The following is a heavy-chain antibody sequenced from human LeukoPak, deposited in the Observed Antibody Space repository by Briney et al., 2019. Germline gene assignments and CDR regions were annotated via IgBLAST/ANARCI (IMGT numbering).Heavy chain of an antibody. CDR2: IYYSGST. V-gene: IGHV4-59*01. CDR1: GGSISSYY. J-gene: IGHJ5*02. CDR3: GREFIAAALLFAP. Sequence: PSETLSLTCTVSGGSISSYYWSWIRQPPGKGLEWIGYIYYSGSTNYNPSLKSRVTISVDTSKNQFSLKLGSVTAADTAVYYCGREFIAAALLFAPWGQGPLVTVSS. D-gene: IGHD6-25*01.